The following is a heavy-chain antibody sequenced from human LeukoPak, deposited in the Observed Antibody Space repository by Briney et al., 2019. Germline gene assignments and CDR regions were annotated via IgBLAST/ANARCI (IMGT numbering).Heavy chain of an antibody. Sequence: SETLSLTCAVSGGSISSSNWWSWVRQPPGKGLEWIGEIYHSGSTNYNPSLKSRVTISVDKSKNQFSLKLSSVTAADTAVYYCARVVGATSRNWFDPWGQGTLVTVSS. V-gene: IGHV4-4*02. CDR1: GGSISSSNW. CDR2: IYHSGST. J-gene: IGHJ5*02. D-gene: IGHD1-26*01. CDR3: ARVVGATSRNWFDP.